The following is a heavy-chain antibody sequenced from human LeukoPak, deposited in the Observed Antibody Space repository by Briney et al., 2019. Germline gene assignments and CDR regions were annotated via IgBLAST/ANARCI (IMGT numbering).Heavy chain of an antibody. J-gene: IGHJ4*02. CDR2: ISDIGSI. D-gene: IGHD2/OR15-2a*01. Sequence: SETLSLTCSVSGGSISSYYWSWSRQPPGKGLEWIAYISDIGSINYNPSLKSRVTISLDTSKNQFSLKLSSVTAADTAVYYCAGHHPRNTVDFWGQGTLVTVSS. CDR3: AGHHPRNTVDF. V-gene: IGHV4-59*08. CDR1: GGSISSYY.